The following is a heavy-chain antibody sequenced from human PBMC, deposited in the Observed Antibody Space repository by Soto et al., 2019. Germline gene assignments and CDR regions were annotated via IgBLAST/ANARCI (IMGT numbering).Heavy chain of an antibody. CDR2: ISGRGGST. D-gene: IGHD5-12*01. CDR3: AKDRGEYSDYARDAFDI. V-gene: IGHV3-23*01. J-gene: IGHJ3*02. CDR1: GFTFSSYA. Sequence: GGSLRLSCAASGFTFSSYAMSWVRQAPGKGLEWVSAISGRGGSTYYADSVKGRFTISRDNSKNTLYLQMISLRAEDTAVYYCAKDRGEYSDYARDAFDIWGQGTMVTVSS.